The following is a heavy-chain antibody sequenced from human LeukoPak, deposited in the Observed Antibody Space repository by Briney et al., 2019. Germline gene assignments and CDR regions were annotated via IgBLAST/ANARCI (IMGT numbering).Heavy chain of an antibody. CDR2: ISPSGST. J-gene: IGHJ5*02. CDR3: ARFRNYDVLTGYYGPVWFDP. Sequence: PSETLSLTCAVSGGSFSSYYYSWIRQPPGKGLEWIGEISPSGSTNYKPPLKSRVTISIDTSKNQFSLNVSSVTAADTAVYYCARFRNYDVLTGYYGPVWFDPWGQGTLVIVSS. V-gene: IGHV4-34*01. D-gene: IGHD3-9*01. CDR1: GGSFSSYY.